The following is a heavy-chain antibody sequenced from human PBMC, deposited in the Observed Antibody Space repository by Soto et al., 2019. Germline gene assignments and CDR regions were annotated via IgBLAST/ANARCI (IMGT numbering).Heavy chain of an antibody. CDR2: ISYDGSNK. D-gene: IGHD1-1*01. CDR3: AKDGTGYYYYAMDV. V-gene: IGHV3-30*18. J-gene: IGHJ6*02. CDR1: GFTFSSYG. Sequence: QVQLVESGGGVVQPGRSLRLSCAASGFTFSSYGMHWVRQAPGKGLEWVAVISYDGSNKYYAASVKGRFTISRDNSKNTLYLEMNSMRAEDTAVYYYAKDGTGYYYYAMDVWGQGTTVTVSS.